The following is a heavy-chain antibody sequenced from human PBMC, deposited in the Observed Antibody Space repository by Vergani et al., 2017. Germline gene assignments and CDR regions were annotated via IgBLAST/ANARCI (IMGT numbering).Heavy chain of an antibody. CDR1: RYTFCSYC. CDR3: VKTAVGATTRFDY. V-gene: IGHV3-64D*06. CDR2: ISSNGGNT. Sequence: EVQLVESGRDLVQPGVSVRLSCTASRYTFCSYCMPWVRQAPGKGLEYFSSISSNGGNTYYAHSVKGRFTISRDNSKNTLYLKMSSLRAEDTAVYYCVKTAVGATTRFDYWGQGTLVTVSS. D-gene: IGHD1-26*01. J-gene: IGHJ4*02.